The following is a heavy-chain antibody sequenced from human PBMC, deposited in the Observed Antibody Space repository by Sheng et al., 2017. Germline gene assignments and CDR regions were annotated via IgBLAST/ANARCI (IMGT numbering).Heavy chain of an antibody. D-gene: IGHD1-20*01. CDR2: ISYHGTDK. J-gene: IGHJ3*02. CDR1: GFAFNTYA. CDR3: VRVDNSDAFDI. Sequence: QVQLVESGGGVVQPGGSLRLSCAASGFAFNTYAMHWVRQAPGKGLEWVGAISYHGTDKYYADSVKGRFTFSRDNSKNTLFLQMDSLRPEDTAVYYCVRVDNSDAFDIWGQGTMVTVSS. V-gene: IGHV3-30*04.